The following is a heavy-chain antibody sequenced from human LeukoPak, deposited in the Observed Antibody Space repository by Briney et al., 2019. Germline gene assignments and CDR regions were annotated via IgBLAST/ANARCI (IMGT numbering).Heavy chain of an antibody. CDR2: ISGSDSTT. CDR3: AIEQWELKY. D-gene: IGHD1-26*01. CDR1: GFTFYNSG. Sequence: PGGSLRLSCAASGFTFYNSGVGWVRQAPGKGLEWVSAISGSDSTTYYADSVKGRFTISRDDSRNTLYLQMNSLRAEDTAVYYCAIEQWELKYWGQGTLVTVSS. V-gene: IGHV3-23*01. J-gene: IGHJ4*02.